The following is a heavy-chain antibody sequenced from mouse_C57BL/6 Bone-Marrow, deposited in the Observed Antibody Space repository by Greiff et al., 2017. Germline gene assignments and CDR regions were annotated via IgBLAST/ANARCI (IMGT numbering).Heavy chain of an antibody. CDR1: GFNIKDDY. V-gene: IGHV14-4*01. CDR2: IDPENGDT. D-gene: IGHD2-4*01. CDR3: TNYGWFAY. Sequence: EVQLQQSGAELVRPGASVKLSCTASGFNIKDDYMHWVKQRPEQGLEWIGWIDPENGDTEYASNFQGKATITADTSSNTAYLQLSSLTSEDTAVYYCTNYGWFAYWGQGTLVTVSA. J-gene: IGHJ3*01.